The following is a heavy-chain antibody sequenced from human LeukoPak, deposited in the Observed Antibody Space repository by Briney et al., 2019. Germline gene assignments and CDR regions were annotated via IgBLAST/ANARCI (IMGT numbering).Heavy chain of an antibody. J-gene: IGHJ4*02. Sequence: GGSLRLSCAASGFTFNKYATTWVRQAPGKGLEWVSGISSSGGNTDNSDSVKGRFTISRDNSKNMLYLQINSLRVEDTGIYYCARVFYTIDYWGQGILVTVSS. CDR1: GFTFNKYA. V-gene: IGHV3-23*01. CDR2: ISSSGGNT. D-gene: IGHD2/OR15-2a*01. CDR3: ARVFYTIDY.